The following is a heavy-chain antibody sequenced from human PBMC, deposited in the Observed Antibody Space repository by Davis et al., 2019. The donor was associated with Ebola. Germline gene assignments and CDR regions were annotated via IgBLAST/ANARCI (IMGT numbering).Heavy chain of an antibody. J-gene: IGHJ6*02. D-gene: IGHD3-22*01. CDR2: INPNSGGT. CDR3: AREGPRFDSSGYYYGMDV. CDR1: GYTFTGYY. Sequence: ASVKVSCKASGYTFTGYYMHWVRQAPGQGLEWMGWINPNSGGTNYAQKFQGWATMTRDTSISTAYMELSRLRSDDTAVYYCAREGPRFDSSGYYYGMDVWGQGTTVTVSS. V-gene: IGHV1-2*04.